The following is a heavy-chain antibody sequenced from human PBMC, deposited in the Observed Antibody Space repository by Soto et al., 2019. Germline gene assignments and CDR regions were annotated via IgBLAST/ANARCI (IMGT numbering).Heavy chain of an antibody. CDR2: IYFDGITT. V-gene: IGHV3-74*01. CDR1: GFTFNTHW. Sequence: EVQLVESGGGVVQPGGALRLSCTASGFTFNTHWMHWVRQSPGKGLVWVSRIYFDGITTNYADSVKGRLTVSRDNAKNTEYLHVNTRVDEDTAVYYCARGGAMGVDYWGEGTLVTVSS. D-gene: IGHD1-26*01. J-gene: IGHJ4*02. CDR3: ARGGAMGVDY.